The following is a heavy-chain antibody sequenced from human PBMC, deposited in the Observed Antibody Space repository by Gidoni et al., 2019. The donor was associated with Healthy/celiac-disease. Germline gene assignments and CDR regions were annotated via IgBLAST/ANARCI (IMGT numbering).Heavy chain of an antibody. D-gene: IGHD2-8*01. Sequence: QMQLVQSGPEVKKPGTSVKVSCKASGFTFTSSAVQWVRQARGQRLEWIGWIVVGSGNTNYAQKFQERVTITRDMSTSTAYMELSSLRSEDTAVYYCAAETNCTNGVCYDYYYYGMDVWGQGTTVTVSS. CDR1: GFTFTSSA. J-gene: IGHJ6*02. CDR2: IVVGSGNT. V-gene: IGHV1-58*01. CDR3: AAETNCTNGVCYDYYYYGMDV.